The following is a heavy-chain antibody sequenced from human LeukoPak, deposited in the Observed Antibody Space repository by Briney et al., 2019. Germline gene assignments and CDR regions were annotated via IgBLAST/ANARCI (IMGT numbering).Heavy chain of an antibody. CDR2: IYYSGST. CDR1: GGSISSYY. Sequence: NTSETLSLTCTVSGGSISSYYWSWIRQPPGKGLEWIGYIYYSGSTNYNPSLKSRVTISVDTSKDPFSLKLSSVTAADTAVYYCARASDTAMVINYWGQGTLVTVSS. J-gene: IGHJ4*02. CDR3: ARASDTAMVINY. V-gene: IGHV4-59*01. D-gene: IGHD5-18*01.